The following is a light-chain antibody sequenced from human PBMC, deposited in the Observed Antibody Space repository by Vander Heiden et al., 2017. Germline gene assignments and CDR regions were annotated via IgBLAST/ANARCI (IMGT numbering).Light chain of an antibody. CDR2: WAS. J-gene: IGKJ5*01. Sequence: IVFTQSPDSLAVSLGERASINCRSSQTLFYSSNNKDYLAWYQQKPGQSPKLLTYWASTRQSGVPDRFSGSGSGTDFTLTITSLQAEDVEVYYCQQYSAIPITFGQGTRLEI. V-gene: IGKV4-1*01. CDR1: QTLFYSSNNKDY. CDR3: QQYSAIPIT.